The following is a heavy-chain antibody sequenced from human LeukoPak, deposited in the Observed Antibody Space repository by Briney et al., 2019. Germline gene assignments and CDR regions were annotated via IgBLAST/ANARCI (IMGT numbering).Heavy chain of an antibody. Sequence: SETLSLTCAVYGGSFSGYYWSWIRQPPGKGLEWIGEINHSGSTNYNPSLKSRVTISVDTSKNQFSLKLSSVTAADTAVYYCARDSHTVGVFDYWGQGTLVTVSS. J-gene: IGHJ4*02. CDR2: INHSGST. D-gene: IGHD3-10*01. CDR3: ARDSHTVGVFDY. V-gene: IGHV4-34*01. CDR1: GGSFSGYY.